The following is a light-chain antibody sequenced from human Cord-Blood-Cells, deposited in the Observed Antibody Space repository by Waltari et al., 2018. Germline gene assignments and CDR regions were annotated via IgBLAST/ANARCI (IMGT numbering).Light chain of an antibody. Sequence: SYELTQPPSVSVSPGQTASITCSGDKLGDKYACWYQQKPGQSPVLVIYQDSKRPSGIPGRFSGSNSRNTPTLTISGTQAMDEADYYCQAWDSSTAWDVVFGGGTKLTVL. CDR1: KLGDKY. J-gene: IGLJ2*01. CDR3: QAWDSSTAWDVV. CDR2: QDS. V-gene: IGLV3-1*01.